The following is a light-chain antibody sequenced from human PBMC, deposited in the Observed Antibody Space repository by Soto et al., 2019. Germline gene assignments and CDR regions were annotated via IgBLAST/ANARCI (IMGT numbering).Light chain of an antibody. CDR3: QHRNHGPS. Sequence: IGMTQSPATLSLSLGERATLSCRASQSVATNLAWYQQKPGQAPRLLIYETSTRATGIPGRFSGSGTGTEFTITSSSLQSEDVEVYYCQHRNHGPSLGQGTNLEIK. J-gene: IGKJ2*01. V-gene: IGKV3-15*01. CDR2: ETS. CDR1: QSVATN.